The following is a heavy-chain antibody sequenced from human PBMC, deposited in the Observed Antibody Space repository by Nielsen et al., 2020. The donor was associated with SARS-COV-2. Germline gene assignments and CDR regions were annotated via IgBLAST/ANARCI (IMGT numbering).Heavy chain of an antibody. CDR1: GASMSSGDYH. Sequence: SETLSLTCTVSGASMSSGDYHWSWVRQTPGKGLEWLAFISYTGNTYSDPSLKSRVTISRDTSKNQFSLKLTSVTAADTAVYYCARGGSYFDYWGQGTLVTVSS. CDR2: ISYTGNT. J-gene: IGHJ4*02. V-gene: IGHV4-30-4*01. CDR3: ARGGSYFDY. D-gene: IGHD3-16*01.